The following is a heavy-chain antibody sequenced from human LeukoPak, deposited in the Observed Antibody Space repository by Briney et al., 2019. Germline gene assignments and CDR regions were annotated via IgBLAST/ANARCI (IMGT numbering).Heavy chain of an antibody. CDR3: ARTAYYYDSSGYSRAVDY. D-gene: IGHD3-22*01. CDR1: GYSISSGYY. Sequence: SETLSLTCTVSGYSISSGYYWGWIRQPPGKGLEWIGRIYTSGSTNYNPSLKSRVTMSVDTSKNQFSLKLSSVTAEDTAVYYCARTAYYYDSSGYSRAVDYWGQGTLVTVSS. V-gene: IGHV4-38-2*02. J-gene: IGHJ4*02. CDR2: IYTSGST.